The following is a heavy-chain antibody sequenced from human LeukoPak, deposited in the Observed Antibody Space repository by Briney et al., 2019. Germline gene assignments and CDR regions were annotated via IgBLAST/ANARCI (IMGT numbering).Heavy chain of an antibody. CDR2: IYYSGST. D-gene: IGHD3-10*01. CDR3: ARQGRFATHRVDP. J-gene: IGHJ5*02. V-gene: IGHV4-39*07. CDR1: GGSISSSSYY. Sequence: PSETLSLTCTVSGGSISSSSYYWGWIRQPPGKGLEWIGSIYYSGSTYYNPSLKSRVTISVDTSKNQFSLKLSSVTAADTAVYYCARQGRFATHRVDPWGQGTLVTVSS.